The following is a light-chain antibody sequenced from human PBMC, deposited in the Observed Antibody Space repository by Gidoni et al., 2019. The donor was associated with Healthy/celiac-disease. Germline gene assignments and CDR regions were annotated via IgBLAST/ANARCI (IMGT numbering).Light chain of an antibody. V-gene: IGKV1-13*02. J-gene: IGKJ4*01. CDR3: QQCNSYPLT. CDR2: EAS. Sequence: IQLTQSPSSLSASVGDRVTITCRASQGISSALAWYQQKPGKAPKLLIYEASSLESGVPSRVSGSGSGTDFTLTISSLQPEDFATYYCQQCNSYPLTFGGGTKVEIK. CDR1: QGISSA.